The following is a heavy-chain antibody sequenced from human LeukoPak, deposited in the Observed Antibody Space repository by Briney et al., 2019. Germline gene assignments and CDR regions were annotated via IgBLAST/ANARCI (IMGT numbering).Heavy chain of an antibody. D-gene: IGHD3-22*01. J-gene: IGHJ4*02. CDR1: GGSISGGGYS. V-gene: IGHV4-30-2*01. Sequence: SETLSLTCAVSGGSISGGGYSWSWIRQPPGEGLGWIGYIYHSGSTYYNPSLKSRVTISVDRSKNQFSLKLSSVTAADTAVYYCARAGYYDSSGYYPHWGQGTLVTVSS. CDR3: ARAGYYDSSGYYPH. CDR2: IYHSGST.